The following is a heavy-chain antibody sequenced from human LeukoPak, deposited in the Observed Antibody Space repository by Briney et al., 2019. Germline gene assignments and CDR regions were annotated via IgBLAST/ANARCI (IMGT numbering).Heavy chain of an antibody. CDR1: GFSFTYNG. CDR2: ISYDAGSK. CDR3: AKDPGGISGDYFDY. J-gene: IGHJ4*02. V-gene: IGHV3-30*18. Sequence: GGSLRLSCAASGFSFTYNGMQWVRQAPGKGLEWVAVISYDAGSKYYADSVKGRFTISRDNSKNTLYLQMNSLRAEDTAMYYCAKDPGGISGDYFDYWGQGTLVTVSS. D-gene: IGHD1-26*01.